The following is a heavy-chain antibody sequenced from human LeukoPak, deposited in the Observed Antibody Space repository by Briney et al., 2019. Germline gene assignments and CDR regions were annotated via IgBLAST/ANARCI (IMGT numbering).Heavy chain of an antibody. Sequence: PSETLSLTCAVSGGSISSGGYSWSWIWQPPGKGLEWIGYIYHSGSTYYNPSLKSRVTISVDRSKIQFSLKLSSVTAADTAVYYCARGTAAAGFDWFDPWGQGTLVTVSS. CDR1: GGSISSGGYS. D-gene: IGHD6-13*01. CDR2: IYHSGST. J-gene: IGHJ5*02. CDR3: ARGTAAAGFDWFDP. V-gene: IGHV4-30-2*01.